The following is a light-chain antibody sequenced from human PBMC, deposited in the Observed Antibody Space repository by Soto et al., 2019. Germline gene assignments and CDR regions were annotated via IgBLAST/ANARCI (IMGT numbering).Light chain of an antibody. CDR1: QAIRND. CDR3: LQGYNFPHT. CDR2: AAS. Sequence: AIQMTQSPSSLSASVGDRVTITCRASQAIRNDLGWYQQKPGKAPNLLIYAASTLQIGVPSRFSGSESGTDFTLTISSLQPEDFATYYCLQGYNFPHTFGPGTKVDIK. V-gene: IGKV1-6*01. J-gene: IGKJ3*01.